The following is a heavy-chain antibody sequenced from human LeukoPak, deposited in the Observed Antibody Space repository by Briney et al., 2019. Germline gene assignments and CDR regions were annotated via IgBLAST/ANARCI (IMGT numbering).Heavy chain of an antibody. CDR2: IASDTTYM. V-gene: IGHV3-21*06. Sequence: GGSLRLSCEASGFTFRTYTVNWVRQAPGKGLEWVSSIASDTTYMKYADSVKGRFSVSRDNAKNSVFLEMKSLRADDTAVYFCARDYYDNSASGTFDYWGRGTLVTVSS. CDR1: GFTFRTYT. D-gene: IGHD3-22*01. J-gene: IGHJ4*02. CDR3: ARDYYDNSASGTFDY.